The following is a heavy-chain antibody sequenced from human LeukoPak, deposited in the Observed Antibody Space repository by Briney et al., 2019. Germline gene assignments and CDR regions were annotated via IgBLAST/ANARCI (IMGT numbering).Heavy chain of an antibody. J-gene: IGHJ4*02. CDR3: AKGDSRGVVPAAFLGY. Sequence: HPGGSLRLSCAASGFTFSSYAMSWVRQAPGKGLEWVSAISGSGGSTYYADSVKGRFTISRDNSKNTLYLQMNSLRAEDTAVYYCAKGDSRGVVPAAFLGYWGQGTLVTVSS. D-gene: IGHD2-2*01. CDR1: GFTFSSYA. V-gene: IGHV3-23*01. CDR2: ISGSGGST.